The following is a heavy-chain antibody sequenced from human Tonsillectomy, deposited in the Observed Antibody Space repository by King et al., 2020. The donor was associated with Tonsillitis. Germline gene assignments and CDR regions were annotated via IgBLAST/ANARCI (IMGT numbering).Heavy chain of an antibody. CDR2: INTDGSVT. V-gene: IGHV3-74*01. J-gene: IGHJ2*01. CDR3: ARVHSSSWADWYFDL. CDR1: GFTFSTYW. Sequence: VQLVESGGGLVQPGGFLRLSCAASGFTFSTYWMHWVRQAPGKGLVWVSRINTDGSVTTKADSLKGRFTISRDNAKNTLYLQMNSMRAEDTAVYFCARVHSSSWADWYFDLWGRGTLVTVSS. D-gene: IGHD6-13*01.